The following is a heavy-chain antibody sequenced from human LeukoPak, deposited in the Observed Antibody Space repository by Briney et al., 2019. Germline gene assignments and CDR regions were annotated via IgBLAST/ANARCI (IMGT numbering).Heavy chain of an antibody. CDR3: ARPVGVAAAGIFDY. J-gene: IGHJ4*01. CDR2: ISGSSSHI. V-gene: IGHV3-21*06. CDR1: GFSFSIYP. Sequence: PGGSLRLSCAASGFSFSIYPMTWVRQAPGKGLEWVSSISGSSSHIYYADSVKGRFTVSRDNAKNSLYLQLNGLRAEDTALYYCARPVGVAAAGIFDYWGQGTLVTVSS. D-gene: IGHD6-13*01.